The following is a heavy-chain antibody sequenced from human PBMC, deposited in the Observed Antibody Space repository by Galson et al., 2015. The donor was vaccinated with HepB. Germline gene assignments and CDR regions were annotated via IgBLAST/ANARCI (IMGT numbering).Heavy chain of an antibody. CDR1: GFTFSASA. CDR3: TRLGDLSGYSSC. V-gene: IGHV3-73*01. CDR2: IGSMATNSAT. Sequence: SLRLSCAGSGFTFSASAIHWFRQASGKGLEWIGRIGSMATNSATAYTASVKGSLTISRDDSKNMAYLQMNRLKTEDTAVYYCTRLGDLSGYSSCWGQGTLVTVSS. J-gene: IGHJ4*02. D-gene: IGHD5-12*01.